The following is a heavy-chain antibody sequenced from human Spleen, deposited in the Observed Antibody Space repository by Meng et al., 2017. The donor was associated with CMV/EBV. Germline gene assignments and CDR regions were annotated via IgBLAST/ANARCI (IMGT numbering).Heavy chain of an antibody. J-gene: IGHJ5*02. D-gene: IGHD6-13*01. CDR1: GYTFTHYP. CDR2: INAGNGNT. Sequence: QVQLGQSGAEGKRPGASVKVSCKASGYTFTHYPIHWVRQAPGQRLEWMGWINAGNGNTRYSQKFQGRVTITKDTSTSTAYMELRSLRSDDTAVYYCARRAAAGWFDPWGQGTLVTVSS. CDR3: ARRAAAGWFDP. V-gene: IGHV1-3*01.